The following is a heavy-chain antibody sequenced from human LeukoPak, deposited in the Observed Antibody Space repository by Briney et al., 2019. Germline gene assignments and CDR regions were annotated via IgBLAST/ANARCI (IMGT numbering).Heavy chain of an antibody. D-gene: IGHD2-2*01. Sequence: SVKVSCKASGGTFSSYAISWVRQAPGQGLEWMGGIIPIFGTANYAQKFQGRVTITADESTSTAYMELSSLRSEDTAVYYCARAPGGYCSSTSRRETDYWGQGTLVTVSS. V-gene: IGHV1-69*01. CDR1: GGTFSSYA. CDR2: IIPIFGTA. CDR3: ARAPGGYCSSTSRRETDY. J-gene: IGHJ4*02.